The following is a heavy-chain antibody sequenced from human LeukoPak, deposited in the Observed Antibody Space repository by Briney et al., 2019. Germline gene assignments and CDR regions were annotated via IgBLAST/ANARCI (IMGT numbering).Heavy chain of an antibody. CDR1: GYPFTAFS. CDR3: ARDWAHGSFDL. CDR2: INPGIFTT. J-gene: IGHJ4*02. D-gene: IGHD3-16*01. V-gene: IGHV1-46*01. Sequence: ASVKVSRKAPGYPFTAFSLHWVRQAPGQGPEWMAIINPGIFTTTYAQKLQERITVTSDTSTATVYIALRSLRIEDTAVYFCARDWAHGSFDLWGQGTLVTVPS.